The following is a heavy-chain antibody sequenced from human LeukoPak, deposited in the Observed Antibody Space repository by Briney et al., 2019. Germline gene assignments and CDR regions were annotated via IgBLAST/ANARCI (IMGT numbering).Heavy chain of an antibody. Sequence: ASVKVSCKASGGTFSSYSISWVRQAPGQGLEWMGRIIPILGIANYAQQFQGRVTITADKSTSTAYMELSSLRSDDTAVYYCVSSLGITLFGVVITDFDYWGQGTLVTVSS. CDR2: IIPILGIA. D-gene: IGHD3-3*01. J-gene: IGHJ4*02. CDR3: VSSLGITLFGVVITDFDY. CDR1: GGTFSSYS. V-gene: IGHV1-69*02.